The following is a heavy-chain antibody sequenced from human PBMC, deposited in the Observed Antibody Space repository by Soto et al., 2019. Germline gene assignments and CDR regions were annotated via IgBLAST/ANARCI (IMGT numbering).Heavy chain of an antibody. CDR1: GFTFSSYA. J-gene: IGHJ4*02. D-gene: IGHD6-19*01. CDR2: ISYDGSNK. V-gene: IGHV3-30-3*01. Sequence: GGSLRLSCAASGFTFSSYAMHWVRQAPGKGLEWVAVISYDGSNKYYADSVKGRFTISRDNSKNTLYLQMNSLRAEDTAVYYCARDFGIAVAGTFDYWGQGTLVTVSS. CDR3: ARDFGIAVAGTFDY.